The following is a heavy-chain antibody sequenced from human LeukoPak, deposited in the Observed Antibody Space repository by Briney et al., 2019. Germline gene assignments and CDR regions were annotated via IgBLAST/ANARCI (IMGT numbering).Heavy chain of an antibody. D-gene: IGHD3-9*01. V-gene: IGHV4-59*12. CDR1: GGSISSYY. J-gene: IGHJ6*02. CDR3: ARVEAAYYDILTGPHTPHYYGMDV. Sequence: RPSETLSLTCTVSGGSISSYYWSWLRQPPGKGLEWIGYIYYSGSTYYNPSLKSRVTISVDTSKNQFSLKLSSVTAADTAVYYCARVEAAYYDILTGPHTPHYYGMDVWGQGTTVTVSS. CDR2: IYYSGST.